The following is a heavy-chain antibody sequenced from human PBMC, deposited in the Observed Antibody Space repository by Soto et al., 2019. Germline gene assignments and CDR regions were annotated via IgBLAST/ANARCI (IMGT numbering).Heavy chain of an antibody. CDR2: IIPIFGTA. V-gene: IGHV1-69*01. Sequence: QVPLVQSGAEVKKPGSSVKVSCTASGGTFSSYAISWVRQAPGQGLEWMGGIIPIFGTANYAQKFQGRVTITADESTSTGYMELSSLRSEDTAVYYCARDRRPNWFDPWGQGTLVTVSS. D-gene: IGHD6-6*01. J-gene: IGHJ5*02. CDR3: ARDRRPNWFDP. CDR1: GGTFSSYA.